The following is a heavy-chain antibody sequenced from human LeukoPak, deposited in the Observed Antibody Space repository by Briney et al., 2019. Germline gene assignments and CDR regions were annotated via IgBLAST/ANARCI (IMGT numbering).Heavy chain of an antibody. D-gene: IGHD1-1*01. CDR1: GYTFTTYG. CDR3: ARGTYFDY. CDR2: TSAYNDET. V-gene: IGHV1-18*01. Sequence: ASVKVSCQASGYTFTTYGISWVRQAPGQGLEWMGWTSAYNDETKYAQKLGGRVTMTTDTSTSTAYMEMRSLRSDDTAVYYCARGTYFDYWGQGTLVTVSS. J-gene: IGHJ4*02.